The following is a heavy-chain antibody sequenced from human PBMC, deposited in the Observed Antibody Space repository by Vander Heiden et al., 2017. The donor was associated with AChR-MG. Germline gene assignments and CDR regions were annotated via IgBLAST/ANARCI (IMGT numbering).Heavy chain of an antibody. CDR1: GYTFTTHG. V-gene: IGHV1-3*01. Sequence: QVQLVQSGAEVEKSGASVKGSCKASGYTFTTHGMQWVRQAPGQRLEWMGGINASNGDARYSHKFQGRVTISRDTSETTVHMELSTLRSEDTAVYSCARDLWFGGTCYVGSFDHWGQGTMVTVSS. J-gene: IGHJ3*01. CDR3: ARDLWFGGTCYVGSFDH. CDR2: INASNGDA. D-gene: IGHD2-15*01.